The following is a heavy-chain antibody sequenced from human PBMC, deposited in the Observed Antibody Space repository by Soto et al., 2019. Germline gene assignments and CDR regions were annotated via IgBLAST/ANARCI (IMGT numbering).Heavy chain of an antibody. J-gene: IGHJ6*03. V-gene: IGHV3-23*01. D-gene: IGHD3-10*01. CDR2: INGGGGTT. CDR1: GFSFSGYT. Sequence: GGSLRLSCAASGFSFSGYTMNWVRQAQGKGLEWISGINGGGGTTYYADSVKGRFTISRDDSKNILYLQMNSPRAEDTAIYYCAKDRQGSYYYYMDVWGKGTTVTVSS. CDR3: AKDRQGSYYYYMDV.